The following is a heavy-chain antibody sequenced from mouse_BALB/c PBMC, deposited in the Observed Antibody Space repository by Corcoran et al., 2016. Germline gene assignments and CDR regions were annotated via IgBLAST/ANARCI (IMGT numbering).Heavy chain of an antibody. CDR2: IDPANGNT. Sequence: EDQLQQSGAVLVKRGAAVNLSCTAAGLNIKDTYMHWVKQRPEQGVEWIGRIDPANGNTKYDPKFQGKATITADTSSNTAYLQLSSLTSEDTAVYYCANWDWYCDVWGAGTTVTVSS. CDR1: GLNIKDTY. CDR3: ANWDWYCDV. V-gene: IGHV14-3*02. J-gene: IGHJ1*01. D-gene: IGHD4-1*01.